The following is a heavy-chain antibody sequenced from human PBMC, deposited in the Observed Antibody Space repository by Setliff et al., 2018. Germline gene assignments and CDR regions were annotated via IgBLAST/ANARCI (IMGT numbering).Heavy chain of an antibody. CDR2: VYYTGIS. CDR3: ARDQWVRSPPLYFSYSMDV. J-gene: IGHJ6*02. CDR1: GGSISGNNFF. V-gene: IGHV4-39*07. Sequence: SETLSLTCTVSGGSISGNNFFWAWIRQPPGKGLEWLGSVYYTGISYSHPSLESRVTVSLDTSKNQFSLKLTSMTAADTAVYYCARDQWVRSPPLYFSYSMDVWGQGTTVTVSS. D-gene: IGHD5-12*01.